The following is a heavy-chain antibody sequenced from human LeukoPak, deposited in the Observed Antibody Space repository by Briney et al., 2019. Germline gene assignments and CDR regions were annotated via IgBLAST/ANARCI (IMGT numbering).Heavy chain of an antibody. CDR2: IYYSGST. CDR1: GGSISSGDYY. CDR3: AREERYFDWSIRPPC. D-gene: IGHD3-9*01. J-gene: IGHJ3*01. V-gene: IGHV4-30-4*01. Sequence: SETLSLTCTVSGGSISSGDYYWSWIRQPPGKGLEWIGYIYYSGSTYYNPSLKSRVTISVDTSKNQFSLKLSSVTAADTAAYYCAREERYFDWSIRPPCWGQGTMVTVSS.